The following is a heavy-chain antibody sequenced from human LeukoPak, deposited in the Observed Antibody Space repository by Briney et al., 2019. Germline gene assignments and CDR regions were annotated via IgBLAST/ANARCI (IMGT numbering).Heavy chain of an antibody. D-gene: IGHD3-10*01. J-gene: IGHJ4*02. CDR3: SSHYGPGPV. V-gene: IGHV1-2*02. Sequence: ASVKVSCKALGYSFRDHHVIWVRQAPGQGLEWMGWIHPGTGDTKFGQNFQVRLTMTWDTSITTAYMDLIELTSDDTAVYYCSSHYGPGPVWGQGTLVTASS. CDR1: GYSFRDHH. CDR2: IHPGTGDT.